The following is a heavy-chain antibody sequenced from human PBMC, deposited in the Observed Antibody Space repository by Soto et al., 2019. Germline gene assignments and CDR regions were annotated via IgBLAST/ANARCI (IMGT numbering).Heavy chain of an antibody. Sequence: ASVKVSCKASGYTFTGYYMHWVRQAPGQGLEWMGWINPNSGGTNYAQKFQGWVTMTRDTSISTAYMEVSRLRSDDTAGYYCARGGRIIVGATTDAFDIWGQGTMVTVSS. CDR1: GYTFTGYY. J-gene: IGHJ3*02. V-gene: IGHV1-2*04. CDR3: ARGGRIIVGATTDAFDI. CDR2: INPNSGGT. D-gene: IGHD1-26*01.